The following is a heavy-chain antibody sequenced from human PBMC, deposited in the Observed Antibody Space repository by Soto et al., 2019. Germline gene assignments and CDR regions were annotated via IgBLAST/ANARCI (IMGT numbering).Heavy chain of an antibody. D-gene: IGHD2-8*02. CDR2: IWNDGTNI. V-gene: IGHV3-33*01. CDR3: ARGFSTYWYAVGW. Sequence: QVQLVESGGGVVQPGRSLRLSCATSGFPFTSSGMHWVRQAPGKGLEWVAVIWNDGTNINYAASVKGRFTISRDNSKNTLSLRMDSLRADDTAGYYCARGFSTYWYAVGWWGPGTLVIVSS. J-gene: IGHJ4*02. CDR1: GFPFTSSG.